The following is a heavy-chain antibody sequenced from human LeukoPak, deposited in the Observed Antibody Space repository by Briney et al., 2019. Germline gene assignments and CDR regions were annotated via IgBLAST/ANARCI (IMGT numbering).Heavy chain of an antibody. D-gene: IGHD6-19*01. CDR3: ARGRTGIAVAGTSPIDY. CDR1: GDSVSSNSAA. CDR2: TYYRSKLYN. Sequence: SQTLSLTCAISGDSVSSNSAAWNWIRQSPSRGLEWLGRTYYRSKLYNDYAVSVKSRIAINPDTSKNQFSLQLNSVTPEDTAVYYCARGRTGIAVAGTSPIDYWGQGTLVTVSS. J-gene: IGHJ4*02. V-gene: IGHV6-1*01.